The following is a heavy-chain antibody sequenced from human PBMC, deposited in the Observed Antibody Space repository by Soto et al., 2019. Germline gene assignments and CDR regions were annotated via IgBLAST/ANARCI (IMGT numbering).Heavy chain of an antibody. CDR1: GGTFSSYA. Sequence: GASVKVSCKASGGTFSSYAISWVRQAPGQGLEWMGGIIPIFGTANYAQKFQGRVTITADKSTSTAYMELSSLRSEDTAVYYCARADEDSLYYYYCYGMDVWGQGTTVTVSS. V-gene: IGHV1-69*06. CDR3: ARADEDSLYYYYCYGMDV. CDR2: IIPIFGTA. J-gene: IGHJ6*02. D-gene: IGHD2-15*01.